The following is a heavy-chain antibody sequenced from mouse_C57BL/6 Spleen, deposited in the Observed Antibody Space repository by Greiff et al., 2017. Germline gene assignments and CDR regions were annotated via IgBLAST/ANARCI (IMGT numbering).Heavy chain of an antibody. J-gene: IGHJ4*01. CDR1: GYTFTSYW. CDR2: IDPSDSYT. CDR3: ERKEYDRAMDY. D-gene: IGHD2-14*01. V-gene: IGHV1-69*01. Sequence: QVQLQQPGAELVMPGASVKLSCKASGYTFTSYWMHWVKQRPGQGLEWIGEIDPSDSYTNYTQKFKGKSTLTVDKSSSAAYMQLSSLTSEDSAVDDCERKEYDRAMDYWGQGTSVTVSS.